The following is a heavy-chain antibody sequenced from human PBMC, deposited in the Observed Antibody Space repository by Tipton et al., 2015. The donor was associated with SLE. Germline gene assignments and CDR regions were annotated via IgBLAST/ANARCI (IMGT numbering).Heavy chain of an antibody. J-gene: IGHJ3*02. CDR1: GGSISSGPYY. V-gene: IGHV4-61*09. D-gene: IGHD3-3*01. CDR3: ARGPLTVFGVGAFDI. CDR2: IYTSGST. Sequence: TLSLTCTVSGGSISSGPYYWSWIRQPAGEGLEWIGHIYTSGSTNYNPSLKSRVTISLEKAKNQFSLKVASVTAADTAVYYCARGPLTVFGVGAFDIWGQGTMVSVSS.